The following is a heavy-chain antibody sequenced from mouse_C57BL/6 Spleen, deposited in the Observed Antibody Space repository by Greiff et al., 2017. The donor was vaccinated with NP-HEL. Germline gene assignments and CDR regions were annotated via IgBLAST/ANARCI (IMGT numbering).Heavy chain of an antibody. D-gene: IGHD1-1*01. CDR2: IDPSDSYT. V-gene: IGHV1-69*01. Sequence: QVQLQQPGAELVMPGASVKLSCKASGYTFTSYWMHWVKQRPGQGLEWIGEIDPSDSYTNYNQKFKGKSTLTVDKSSSTAYMQLSSLTSEDSAVYYCARKGHNYYGSSYGYFDVWGTGTTVTVSS. CDR1: GYTFTSYW. CDR3: ARKGHNYYGSSYGYFDV. J-gene: IGHJ1*03.